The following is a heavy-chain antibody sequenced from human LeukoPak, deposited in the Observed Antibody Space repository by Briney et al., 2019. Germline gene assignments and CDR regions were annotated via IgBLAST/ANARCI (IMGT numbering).Heavy chain of an antibody. CDR3: ARDLGGEDYYGMDV. D-gene: IGHD3-10*01. J-gene: IGHJ6*02. V-gene: IGHV3-30*04. CDR2: ISYDGSNK. Sequence: PGGSLRLSCAASGFTFSSYAMHWVRQAPGKGLEWVAVISYDGSNKYYADSVKGRFTISRDNFKNTLYLQMNSLRAEDTAVYYCARDLGGEDYYGMDVWGQGTTVTVSS. CDR1: GFTFSSYA.